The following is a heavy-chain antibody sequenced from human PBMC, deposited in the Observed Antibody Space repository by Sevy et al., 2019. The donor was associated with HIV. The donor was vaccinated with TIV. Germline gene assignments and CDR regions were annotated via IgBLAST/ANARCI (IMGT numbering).Heavy chain of an antibody. D-gene: IGHD3-22*01. CDR3: AGSKLGTCYYDSSGYYGEFDY. CDR1: GGSISSYY. CDR2: IYYSGST. Sequence: SETLSLTCTVSGGSISSYYWSWIRLPPGKGLEWMGYIYYSGSTNYNPSLSSRVTISVDTSENQFSLKLSSVTAADTAVYYCAGSKLGTCYYDSSGYYGEFDYWGQGTLVTVSS. J-gene: IGHJ4*02. V-gene: IGHV4-59*01.